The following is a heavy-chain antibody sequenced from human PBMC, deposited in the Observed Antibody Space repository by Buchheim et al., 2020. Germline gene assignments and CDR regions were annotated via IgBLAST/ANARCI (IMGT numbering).Heavy chain of an antibody. D-gene: IGHD2-15*01. J-gene: IGHJ5*02. V-gene: IGHV4-59*01. Sequence: QVQLQESGPGLVKPSETLSLTCTVSGGSISSYYWSWIRQPPGKGLEWIGYIYYSGSTNYNPSLKSRFTISVDTSKNQFSLKLSSVTAADTAVYYCARELGYCSGGSCPNWFDPWGQGTL. CDR2: IYYSGST. CDR3: ARELGYCSGGSCPNWFDP. CDR1: GGSISSYY.